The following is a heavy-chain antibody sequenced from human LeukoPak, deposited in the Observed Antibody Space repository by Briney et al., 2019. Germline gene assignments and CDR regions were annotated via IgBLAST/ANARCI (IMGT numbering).Heavy chain of an antibody. CDR1: GFTFSSYS. D-gene: IGHD6-13*01. V-gene: IGHV3-21*01. CDR2: ISSSSSYI. J-gene: IGHJ4*02. CDR3: ARLIAAAGLDY. Sequence: GGSLRLSCAASGFTFSSYSMNWVRQAPGKGLEWVSSISSSSSYIYYADPVKGRFTISRDNAKNSLYLQMNSLRAEDTAVYYCARLIAAAGLDYWGQGTLVTVSS.